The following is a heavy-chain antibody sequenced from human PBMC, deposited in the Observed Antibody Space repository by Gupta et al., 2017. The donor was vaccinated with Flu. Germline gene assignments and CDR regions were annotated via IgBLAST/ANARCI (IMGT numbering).Heavy chain of an antibody. CDR1: GGTFSSYA. CDR2: IIPIFGTA. D-gene: IGHD6-6*01. Sequence: QVQLVQSGAEVKKPGSSVKVSCKASGGTFSSYAISWVRQAPGQGLEWMGGIIPIFGTANYAQKFQGSVTMTADESTSTAYMELSSLRSEDTAVYYCARGRNFRIGARLRGDLYYFDYRVQGTLVTISS. V-gene: IGHV1-69*01. J-gene: IGHJ4*02. CDR3: ARGRNFRIGARLRGDLYYFDY.